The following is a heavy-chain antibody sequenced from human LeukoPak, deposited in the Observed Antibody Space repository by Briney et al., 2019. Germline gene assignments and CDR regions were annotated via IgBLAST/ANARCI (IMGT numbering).Heavy chain of an antibody. Sequence: GGSLRLSCTASRFIFSSHWMTWVRQAPGKGLEWVATINQGGSEKYYVDSVQGRFTISRDNAKNSMYLQMNSLRAEDTALYYCAKVEWSAWGQGTMVTVSS. CDR3: AKVEWSA. D-gene: IGHD3-3*01. J-gene: IGHJ3*01. CDR1: RFIFSSHW. V-gene: IGHV3-7*01. CDR2: INQGGSEK.